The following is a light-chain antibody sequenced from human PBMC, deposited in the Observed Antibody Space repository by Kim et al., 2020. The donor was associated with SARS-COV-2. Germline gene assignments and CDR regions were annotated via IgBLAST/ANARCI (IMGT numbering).Light chain of an antibody. J-gene: IGKJ4*01. CDR3: RQRNSWPPAVT. Sequence: PGGKAALACSASRNIDTYLAWYQQKPRQPPRLLVYDASNRATSGTDRCSDSGAWTEVSTTISSIVPEDVSLYYCRQRNSWPPAVTFGGGTKVDIK. V-gene: IGKV3-11*01. CDR2: DAS. CDR1: RNIDTY.